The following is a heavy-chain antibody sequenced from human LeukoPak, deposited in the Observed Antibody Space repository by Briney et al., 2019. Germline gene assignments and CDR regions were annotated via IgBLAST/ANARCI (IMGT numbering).Heavy chain of an antibody. CDR2: IYYSGST. CDR1: GGSISSGGYY. Sequence: SQTLSLTCTVSGGSISSGGYYWSWIRQHPGKGLEWIGYIYYSGSTYYNPSLKSRVTISVDTSKNQFSLKLSSVTAADTAVYYCARGDYGGIVDYWAREPWSPSPQ. V-gene: IGHV4-31*03. D-gene: IGHD4-23*01. CDR3: ARGDYGGIVDY. J-gene: IGHJ4*02.